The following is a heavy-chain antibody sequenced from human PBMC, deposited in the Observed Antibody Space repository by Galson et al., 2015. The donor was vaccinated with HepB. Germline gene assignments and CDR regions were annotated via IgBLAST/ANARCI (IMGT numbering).Heavy chain of an antibody. Sequence: SLRLSCAASGFTFKNYAMTWVRQAPGKGLEWVSAISGSGDSRYYADSVKGRFTISRDNFKNTVYLQMNSLTADDTAVYYCATRTVIAVAHHWGQGTLATVSS. CDR3: ATRTVIAVAHH. J-gene: IGHJ4*02. CDR1: GFTFKNYA. V-gene: IGHV3-23*01. D-gene: IGHD6-19*01. CDR2: ISGSGDSR.